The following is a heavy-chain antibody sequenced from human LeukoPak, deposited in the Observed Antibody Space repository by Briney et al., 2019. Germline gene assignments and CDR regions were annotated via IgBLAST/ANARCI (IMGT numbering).Heavy chain of an antibody. Sequence: PSETLSLTCTVSGGSISSYYWSWIRQPPGKGLEWIGYIYYSGSTNYNPSLKSRVTISVDTSKNQFFLNLRSTTAADTAVYYCARGDTSMLTGIDYWGQGTLVTVSS. J-gene: IGHJ4*02. CDR3: ARGDTSMLTGIDY. D-gene: IGHD5-18*01. CDR2: IYYSGST. CDR1: GGSISSYY. V-gene: IGHV4-59*08.